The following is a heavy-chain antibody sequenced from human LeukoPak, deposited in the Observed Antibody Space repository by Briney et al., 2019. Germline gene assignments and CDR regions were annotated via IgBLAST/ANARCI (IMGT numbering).Heavy chain of an antibody. CDR3: ARGDVTYYDILTGLPLIDY. CDR2: IIPIFGTA. Sequence: ASVKVSCKASGGTFSSYAISWVRQAPGQGLEWMGGIIPIFGTANYAQKFQGRVTITADKSTSTAYMELSSLRSEDTAVYYCARGDVTYYDILTGLPLIDYWGQGTLVTVSS. V-gene: IGHV1-69*06. J-gene: IGHJ4*02. CDR1: GGTFSSYA. D-gene: IGHD3-9*01.